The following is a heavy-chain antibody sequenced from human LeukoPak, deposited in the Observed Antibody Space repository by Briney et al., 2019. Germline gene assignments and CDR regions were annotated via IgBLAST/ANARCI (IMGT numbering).Heavy chain of an antibody. CDR3: ARDHLVRSWYFNI. V-gene: IGHV4-4*02. D-gene: IGHD2-8*02. Sequence: PSETLSLTCTASGDSISSSHWWTWVRQPPGKGLEWIGEIYHRGNTDYNPSLKSRVTISVDKSKNQFSLNLRSLTAADTAVYYCARDHLVRSWYFNIWGRGILVTVSS. CDR1: GDSISSSHW. CDR2: IYHRGNT. J-gene: IGHJ2*01.